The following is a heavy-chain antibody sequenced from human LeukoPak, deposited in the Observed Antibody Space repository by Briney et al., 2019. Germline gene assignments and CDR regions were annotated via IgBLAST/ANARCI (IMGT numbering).Heavy chain of an antibody. CDR3: AKAHSSGWYYFDY. D-gene: IGHD6-19*01. V-gene: IGHV3-30*18. Sequence: GRSLRLSCAASGFTFSSHGMDWSRQATGKGLEWVAVISHDGSNKYYADSVKGRFTISRDNPKNTLYLQMSSLRAEDTAVYYCAKAHSSGWYYFDYWGQGTLVTVSS. CDR1: GFTFSSHG. J-gene: IGHJ4*02. CDR2: ISHDGSNK.